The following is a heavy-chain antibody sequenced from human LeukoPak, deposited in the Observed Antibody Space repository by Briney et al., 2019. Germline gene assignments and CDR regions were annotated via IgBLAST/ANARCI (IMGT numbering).Heavy chain of an antibody. D-gene: IGHD5-12*01. CDR1: GGTFSSYA. CDR3: ASEGLDSGYDQLGGPFDP. J-gene: IGHJ5*02. Sequence: SVKVSCKASGGTFSSYAISWVRQAPGQGLEWMGGIIPIFGTANYAQKFQGRVTITTDESTSTAYMELSSPRSEDTAVYYCASEGLDSGYDQLGGPFDPWGQGTLVTVSS. CDR2: IIPIFGTA. V-gene: IGHV1-69*05.